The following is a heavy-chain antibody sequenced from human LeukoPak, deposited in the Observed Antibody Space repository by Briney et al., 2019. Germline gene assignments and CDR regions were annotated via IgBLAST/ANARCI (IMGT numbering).Heavy chain of an antibody. V-gene: IGHV1-69*05. CDR3: ARGIVVVPAAIPSAPFDY. Sequence: SVEVSCKASGGTFSSYTISWVRQAPGQGLEWMGGIIPIFGTANYAQKFQGRVTITTDESTSTAYMELSSLRSEDTAVYYCARGIVVVPAAIPSAPFDYWGQGTLVTVSS. J-gene: IGHJ4*02. CDR1: GGTFSSYT. CDR2: IIPIFGTA. D-gene: IGHD2-2*02.